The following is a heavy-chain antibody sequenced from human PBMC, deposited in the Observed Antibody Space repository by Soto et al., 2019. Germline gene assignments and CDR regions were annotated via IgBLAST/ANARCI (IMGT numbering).Heavy chain of an antibody. CDR2: IYYSGST. CDR1: GGSISSYY. CDR3: ARGYYDSSGYYVYFDY. V-gene: IGHV4-59*01. J-gene: IGHJ4*02. D-gene: IGHD3-22*01. Sequence: SETLSLTCTVSGGSISSYYWSWIRQPPGKGLEWIGYIYYSGSTNYNPSLKSRVTISVDTSKNQFSLKLSSVTAADTAVYYCARGYYDSSGYYVYFDYWGQGTQVTVSS.